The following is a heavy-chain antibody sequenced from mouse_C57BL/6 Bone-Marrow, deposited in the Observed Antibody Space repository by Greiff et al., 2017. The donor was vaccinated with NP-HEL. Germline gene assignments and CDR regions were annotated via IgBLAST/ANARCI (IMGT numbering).Heavy chain of an antibody. J-gene: IGHJ3*01. V-gene: IGHV5-15*04. CDR3: ARHAYYGNYGFAY. CDR1: GFTFSDYG. Sequence: EVKVEESGGGLVQPGGSLKLSCAASGFTFSDYGMAWVRQAPRKGPEWVAFISNLAYSIYYADTVTGRFTISRENAKNTLYLEMSSLRSEDTAMYYCARHAYYGNYGFAYWGQGTLVTVSA. D-gene: IGHD2-10*01. CDR2: ISNLAYSI.